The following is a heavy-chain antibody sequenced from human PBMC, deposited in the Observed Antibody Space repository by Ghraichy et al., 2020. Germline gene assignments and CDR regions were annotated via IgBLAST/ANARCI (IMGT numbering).Heavy chain of an antibody. Sequence: SETLSLTCAVYGGSFSGYYWSWIRQPPGKGLEWIGEINHSGSTNYNPSLKSRVTISVDTSKNQFSLKLSSVTAADTAVYYCARVRYNYDSSGSLFDYWGQGTLVTVSS. CDR2: INHSGST. V-gene: IGHV4-34*01. CDR3: ARVRYNYDSSGSLFDY. J-gene: IGHJ4*02. CDR1: GGSFSGYY. D-gene: IGHD3-22*01.